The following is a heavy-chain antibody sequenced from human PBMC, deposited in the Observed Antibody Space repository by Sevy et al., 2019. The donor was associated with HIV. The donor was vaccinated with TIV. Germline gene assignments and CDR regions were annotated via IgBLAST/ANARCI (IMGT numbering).Heavy chain of an antibody. CDR2: ISGSGGST. CDR3: AKGLSGSRYFFDF. J-gene: IGHJ4*02. V-gene: IGHV3-23*01. CDR1: GFTFSSYA. Sequence: GGSLRLSCAASGFTFSSYAMSWVRQAPGKGLEWVSAISGSGGSTYYADSVKGRFTISRDNSKNTLYLQLNSLRAEDTAIHYCAKGLSGSRYFFDFWGQGTLVTVSS. D-gene: IGHD1-1*01.